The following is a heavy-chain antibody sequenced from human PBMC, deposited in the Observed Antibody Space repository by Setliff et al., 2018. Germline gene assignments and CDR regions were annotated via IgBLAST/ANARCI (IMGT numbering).Heavy chain of an antibody. Sequence: ASETLSLTCGVYGGSFSGYYWSWIRQPPGKWLEWIGEIIPGGSTNYNPSLKSRVTISVDTSKNQFSLKVNSVTAADTAVYYCARSFSRREKFLLDYWGQGALVTVSS. V-gene: IGHV4-34*12. CDR1: GGSFSGYY. CDR2: IIPGGST. CDR3: ARSFSRREKFLLDY. J-gene: IGHJ4*02.